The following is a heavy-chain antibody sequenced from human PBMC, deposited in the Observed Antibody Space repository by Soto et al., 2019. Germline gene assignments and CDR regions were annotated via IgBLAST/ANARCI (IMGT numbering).Heavy chain of an antibody. J-gene: IGHJ4*02. D-gene: IGHD3-10*01. CDR2: ISAGGSST. Sequence: EVQLLESGGGLVQPGGSLRLSCAASGFTFNNYAMTWVRQAPGEGLEWVSSISAGGSSTYYADSVKGRFTISRDNSKSTLALQMNSLRADDTALYYCAKGTETYYYGLWGQGTLVTVSS. V-gene: IGHV3-23*01. CDR3: AKGTETYYYGL. CDR1: GFTFNNYA.